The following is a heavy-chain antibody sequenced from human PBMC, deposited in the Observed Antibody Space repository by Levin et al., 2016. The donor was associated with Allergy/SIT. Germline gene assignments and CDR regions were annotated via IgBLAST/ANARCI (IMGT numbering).Heavy chain of an antibody. CDR3: AREEVGCSGGSCYAHFDY. V-gene: IGHV3-30-3*01. D-gene: IGHD2-15*01. CDR2: ISYDGSNK. Sequence: WIRQPPGKGLEWVAVISYDGSNKYYADSVKGRFTISRDNSKNTLYLQMNSLRAEDTAVYYCAREEVGCSGGSCYAHFDYWGQGTLVTVSS. J-gene: IGHJ4*02.